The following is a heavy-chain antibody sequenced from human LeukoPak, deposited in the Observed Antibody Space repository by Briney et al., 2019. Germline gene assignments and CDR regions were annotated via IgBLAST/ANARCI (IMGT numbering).Heavy chain of an antibody. CDR2: IIPIFGTA. J-gene: IGHJ6*02. V-gene: IGHV1-69*01. CDR1: GGTFSSYA. D-gene: IGHD7-27*01. CDR3: ARDVNWGIYYYYGMDV. Sequence: SVKVSCKASGGTFSSYAISWVRQAPGQGLEWMGGIIPIFGTANYAQKFQGRVTITADESTSTAYMELSSLRSEDTAVYYCARDVNWGIYYYYGMDVWGQGTTVTVSS.